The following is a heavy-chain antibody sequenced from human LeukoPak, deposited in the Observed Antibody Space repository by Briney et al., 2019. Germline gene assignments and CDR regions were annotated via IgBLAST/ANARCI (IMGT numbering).Heavy chain of an antibody. CDR1: GYTVTGHY. J-gene: IGHJ5*02. V-gene: IGHV1-2*02. CDR2: INPNSGVT. CDR3: ARDPGYLQPDL. Sequence: GASVKVSCKASGYTVTGHYLHWVRQAPGQGLEWMGWINPNSGVTNYAQKFQGRVTMTRDTSINTAYMELHSLTSDDTAIYYCARDPGYLQPDLWGQGTLVTVPS. D-gene: IGHD2-15*01.